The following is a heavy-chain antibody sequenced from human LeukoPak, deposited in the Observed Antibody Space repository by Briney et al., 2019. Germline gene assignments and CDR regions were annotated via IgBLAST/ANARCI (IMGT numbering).Heavy chain of an antibody. Sequence: GRSLRLSCAASGFTFSNYAMHWVRQAPGKGLECVAVISYDGSDKYYADSVKGRFTISRDNSKNTLYLQMNSLRAEDTAVYYCARSGSYSRVYFDYWGQGTLVTVSS. V-gene: IGHV3-30*04. D-gene: IGHD1-26*01. CDR3: ARSGSYSRVYFDY. CDR2: ISYDGSDK. CDR1: GFTFSNYA. J-gene: IGHJ4*02.